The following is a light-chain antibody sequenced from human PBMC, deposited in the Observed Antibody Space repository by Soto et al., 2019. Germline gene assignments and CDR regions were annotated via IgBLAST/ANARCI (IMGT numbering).Light chain of an antibody. Sequence: ETVLTQSPATLSLSPGESATLSCRASQSVTSYLAWYQQKPGQAPRLLIFDASVRATGIPARFSASGSGTDFTLTISSIEPEDYAVYYYQQRSNWPPEITFGQGTRLEIK. CDR1: QSVTSY. CDR3: QQRSNWPPEIT. J-gene: IGKJ5*01. CDR2: DAS. V-gene: IGKV3-11*01.